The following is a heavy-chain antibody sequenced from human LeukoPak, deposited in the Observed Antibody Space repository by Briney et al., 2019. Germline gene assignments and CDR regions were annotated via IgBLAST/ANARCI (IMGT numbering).Heavy chain of an antibody. CDR3: ARPFSAPNSNYAYYFDY. CDR1: GFTFSSYW. Sequence: PGGSLRLSCAASGFTFSSYWVHWVRQAPGKGLVWVSRINSDGSSTNYADSVKGRFTISRDNAKNTVYRQMNSLRAEDTAVYYCARPFSAPNSNYAYYFDYWGQGILVTVSS. J-gene: IGHJ4*02. V-gene: IGHV3-74*01. D-gene: IGHD4-11*01. CDR2: INSDGSST.